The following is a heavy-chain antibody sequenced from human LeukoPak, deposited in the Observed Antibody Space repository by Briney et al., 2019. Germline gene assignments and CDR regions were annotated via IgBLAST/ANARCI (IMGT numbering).Heavy chain of an antibody. CDR3: ARGRSPDIVVVVAATNFDY. V-gene: IGHV4-34*01. CDR2: INHSGST. Sequence: SETLSLTCAVYGGSFSGYYWSWIRQPPGKGLEWIGEINHSGSTNYNPSLKSRVTISVDTSKNQFSLKLSSVTAADTAVCYCARGRSPDIVVVVAATNFDYWGQGTLVTVSS. CDR1: GGSFSGYY. J-gene: IGHJ4*02. D-gene: IGHD2-15*01.